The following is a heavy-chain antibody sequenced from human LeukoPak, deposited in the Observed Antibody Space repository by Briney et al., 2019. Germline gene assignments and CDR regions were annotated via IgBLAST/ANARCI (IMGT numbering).Heavy chain of an antibody. CDR1: GFTFSSYG. V-gene: IGHV3-30*02. Sequence: PGGSLRLSCVASGFTFSSYGMHWVRQAPGKGLEWVAFIRYDGSNKYYADSVKGRFTISRDNSKNTLYLQMNSLRAEDTAVYYCAKDLGNWNSEYYFDYWGQGTLVTVS. CDR2: IRYDGSNK. J-gene: IGHJ4*02. D-gene: IGHD1-7*01. CDR3: AKDLGNWNSEYYFDY.